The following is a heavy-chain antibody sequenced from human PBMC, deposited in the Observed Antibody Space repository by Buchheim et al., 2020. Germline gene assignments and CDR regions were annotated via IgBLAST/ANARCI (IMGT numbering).Heavy chain of an antibody. D-gene: IGHD3-22*01. J-gene: IGHJ5*02. CDR1: GYTFTSYY. Sequence: QVQLVQSGAEVKKPGASVKVSCKASGYTFTSYYMHWVRQAPGQGLEWMGIINPSGGSTSYAQKFQGRVTMTRDTSTSTVYMELSSLRSEDTAVHYCARGEASYYYDSSGYYYLPSTHFDPWGQGTL. V-gene: IGHV1-46*01. CDR3: ARGEASYYYDSSGYYYLPSTHFDP. CDR2: INPSGGST.